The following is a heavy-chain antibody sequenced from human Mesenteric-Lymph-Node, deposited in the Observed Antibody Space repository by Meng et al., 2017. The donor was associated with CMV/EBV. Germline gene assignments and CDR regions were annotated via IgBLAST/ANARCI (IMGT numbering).Heavy chain of an antibody. CDR2: ISSGSSYI. V-gene: IGHV3-21*01. J-gene: IGHJ4*02. D-gene: IGHD2-2*01. CDR1: GFTFSNYS. CDR3: ARDRPSPCAGTSCHPYYLDY. Sequence: GESLKISCAASGFTFSNYSMNWVRQAPGKGLEWVSSISSGSSYIYYADSVKGRFTISRDNAKNSLYLQMNSLRAEDTAVYYCARDRPSPCAGTSCHPYYLDYWDQGTLVTVSS.